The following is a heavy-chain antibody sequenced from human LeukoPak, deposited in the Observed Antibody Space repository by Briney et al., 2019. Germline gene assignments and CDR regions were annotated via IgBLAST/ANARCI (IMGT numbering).Heavy chain of an antibody. V-gene: IGHV3-30*18. CDR2: ISYDGSNK. CDR1: GFTFSSYG. CDR3: AKDRGDDYWDY. D-gene: IGHD3-10*01. J-gene: IGHJ4*02. Sequence: PGGSLRLSCAASGFTFSSYGMHWVRQAPGKGLEWVAVISYDGSNKYYADSVKGRFTISRDNSKNTLYLQMNSLRAEDTAVYYCAKDRGDDYWDYWGQGTLVTVSS.